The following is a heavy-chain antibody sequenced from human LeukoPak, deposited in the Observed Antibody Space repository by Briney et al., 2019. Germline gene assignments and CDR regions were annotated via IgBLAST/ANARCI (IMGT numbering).Heavy chain of an antibody. CDR2: IYYSGST. Sequence: SETLSLTCTVSGGSISSYYWSWIRQPPGKGLEWIGYIYYSGSTNYNPSLKSRVTISVDTSKNQFSLKLSSMTAADTAVYYCARDHSYGYLAFDIWGQGTMVTVSS. J-gene: IGHJ3*02. D-gene: IGHD5-18*01. V-gene: IGHV4-59*01. CDR3: ARDHSYGYLAFDI. CDR1: GGSISSYY.